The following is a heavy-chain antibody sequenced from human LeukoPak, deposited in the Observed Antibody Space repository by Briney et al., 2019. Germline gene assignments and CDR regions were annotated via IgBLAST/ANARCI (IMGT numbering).Heavy chain of an antibody. Sequence: SETLSLTCTVSGGSVSSGSNYWSWIRQPPEKGLEWIGYRYYSGSTNYNPSLKSRVTISVDTSKNQFSLKLSSVTAADTAVYYCARGSGSFHYWGQGTLVTVSS. CDR3: ARGSGSFHY. CDR1: GGSVSSGSNY. V-gene: IGHV4-61*01. J-gene: IGHJ4*02. D-gene: IGHD3-10*01. CDR2: RYYSGST.